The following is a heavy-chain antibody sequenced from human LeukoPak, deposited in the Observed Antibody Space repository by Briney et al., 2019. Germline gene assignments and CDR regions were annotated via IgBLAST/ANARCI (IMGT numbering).Heavy chain of an antibody. CDR3: ARLSVSMFGVVRNCFDP. V-gene: IGHV4-34*01. J-gene: IGHJ5*02. D-gene: IGHD3-3*01. CDR2: INHWGTT. CDR1: GGSLSGYY. Sequence: SETLSLTCAVYGGSLSGYYWSWIRQPPGKGVEWIGEINHWGTTKYSPFLMSRVAISLDTSTNQFSLRINSVTAADTAVYYCARLSVSMFGVVRNCFDPWGQGTLVTVSS.